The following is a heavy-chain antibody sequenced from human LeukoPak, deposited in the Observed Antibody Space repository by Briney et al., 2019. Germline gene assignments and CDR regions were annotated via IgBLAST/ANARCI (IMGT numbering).Heavy chain of an antibody. J-gene: IGHJ5*02. CDR3: ARSRAFNSGAFDP. V-gene: IGHV4-61*01. Sequence: HSETLSLTCPVSGASVSSASYWSWIRQPPGKGVEWIAHIYNGVNTNYNPSLKSRVTISVDTSKNQFSLRLNSVTAADTAVYYCARSRAFNSGAFDPWGQGSLVTVSS. CDR2: IYNGVNT. D-gene: IGHD1-26*01. CDR1: GASVSSASY.